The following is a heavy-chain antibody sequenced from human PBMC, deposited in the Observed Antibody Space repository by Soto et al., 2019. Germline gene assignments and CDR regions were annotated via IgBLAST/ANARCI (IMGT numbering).Heavy chain of an antibody. J-gene: IGHJ6*02. CDR2: IYTSGST. CDR1: GGSISSYY. CDR3: ARDPHSYGLVDYYYYGMDV. D-gene: IGHD5-18*01. Sequence: SLTCTVSGGSISSYYWSWIRQPAGKGLEWIGRIYTSGSTNYNPSLKSRVTMSVDTSKNQFSLKLSSVTAADTAVYYCARDPHSYGLVDYYYYGMDVWGQGTTVTVSS. V-gene: IGHV4-4*07.